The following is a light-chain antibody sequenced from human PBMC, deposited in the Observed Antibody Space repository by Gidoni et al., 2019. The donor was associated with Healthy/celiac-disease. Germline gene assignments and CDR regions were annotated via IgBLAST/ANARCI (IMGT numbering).Light chain of an antibody. CDR3: QQSYSTPRT. CDR1: QSISSY. CDR2: AAS. Sequence: DIQMTKSPSALSASVGDRVTITCRASQSISSYLNWYQQKQGKAPKLLIYAASSLQSGVPSRFSGSGSGTDFTLTISSLQPEDFATYYCQQSYSTPRTFXQXTKVEIK. V-gene: IGKV1-39*01. J-gene: IGKJ1*01.